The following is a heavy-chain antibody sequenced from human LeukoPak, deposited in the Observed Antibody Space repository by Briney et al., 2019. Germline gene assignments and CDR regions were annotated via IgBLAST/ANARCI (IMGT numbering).Heavy chain of an antibody. CDR3: TRRENVS. J-gene: IGHJ5*02. D-gene: IGHD5/OR15-5a*01. V-gene: IGHV3-73*01. CDR1: GFTFSDSA. Sequence: PGGSLKLSCAASGFTFSDSAIHWVRQASGKGLEWVGRIGTKTDTYATTYAASVKGRFSISRDDSEDTAYLQMNSLKIEDTAVYYCTRRENVSWGQGTLVTVSS. CDR2: IGTKTDTYAT.